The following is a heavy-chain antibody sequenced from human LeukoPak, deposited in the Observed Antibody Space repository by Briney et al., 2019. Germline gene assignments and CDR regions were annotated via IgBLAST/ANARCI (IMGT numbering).Heavy chain of an antibody. CDR1: GYTFTSYG. D-gene: IGHD5-24*01. V-gene: IGHV1-18*01. Sequence: GASVKVSCKASGYTFTSYGISWVRQAPVQELEWMGWISAYNGNTNYAKKLQGRVTMNTDTCTSTAYMELRSLRSADTAVHYCARVGGDGYNQYFDYWGQGTLVTVSS. CDR2: ISAYNGNT. J-gene: IGHJ4*02. CDR3: ARVGGDGYNQYFDY.